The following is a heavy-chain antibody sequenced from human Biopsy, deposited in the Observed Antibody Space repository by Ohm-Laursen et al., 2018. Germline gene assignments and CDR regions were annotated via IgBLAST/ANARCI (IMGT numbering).Heavy chain of an antibody. V-gene: IGHV3-66*01. J-gene: IGHJ4*02. D-gene: IGHD3-3*01. CDR3: VRGLADDVHLN. CDR1: GFTINSNY. CDR2: IYTGDIT. Sequence: SLRLSCAASGFTINSNYMNWARQAPGKGLEWVSVIYTGDITSYADSVKGRFTISRDISKNALYLHMNSLRAEDRGVYYCVRGLADDVHLNWGQGTLVAVSS.